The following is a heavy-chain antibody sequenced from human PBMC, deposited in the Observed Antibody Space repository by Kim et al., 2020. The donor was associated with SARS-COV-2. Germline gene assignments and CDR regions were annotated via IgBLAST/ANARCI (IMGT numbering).Heavy chain of an antibody. CDR2: IIPIFGTA. Sequence: SVKVSCKASGGTFSSYAISWVRQAPGQGLEWMGGIIPIFGTANYAQKFQGRVTITADKSTRTAYMELSSLRSEDTAVYYCARASSITMVRGVISPAGEQQLDDDYKGMDGWGQGTTVTVSS. CDR1: GGTFSSYA. V-gene: IGHV1-69*06. D-gene: IGHD3-10*01. CDR3: ARASSITMVRGVISPAGEQQLDDDYKGMDG. J-gene: IGHJ6*02.